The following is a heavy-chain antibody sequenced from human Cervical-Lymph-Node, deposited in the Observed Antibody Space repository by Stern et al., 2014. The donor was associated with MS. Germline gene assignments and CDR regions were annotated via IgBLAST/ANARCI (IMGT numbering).Heavy chain of an antibody. Sequence: EVQLVESGAEVKKPGASLKISCKGSGYSFTSYWIGWVRQMPGKGLEWMGVIKSGDANTSFSQSFQGQVTISADKSISTAYLQWSSLKASDTAMYYCARRHCSSRRCGWFDPWGQGTLVTVSS. CDR3: ARRHCSSRRCGWFDP. J-gene: IGHJ5*02. CDR1: GYSFTSYW. V-gene: IGHV5-51*01. D-gene: IGHD2-2*01. CDR2: IKSGDANT.